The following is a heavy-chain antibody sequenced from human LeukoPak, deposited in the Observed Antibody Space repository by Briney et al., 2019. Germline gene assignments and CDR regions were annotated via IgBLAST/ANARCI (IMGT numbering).Heavy chain of an antibody. J-gene: IGHJ6*02. D-gene: IGHD3-10*01. CDR1: GFTFDDYT. CDR3: AKDRSGSGSYYRGYYYGMDV. V-gene: IGHV3-43*01. Sequence: GGSLTLSCAASGFTFDDYTMHWLRQAPGKGLEWVSLISWDGGSTYYADSVKGRFTISRDNSKNSLYLQMNSLRTEDTALYYCAKDRSGSGSYYRGYYYGMDVWGQGTTVTVSS. CDR2: ISWDGGST.